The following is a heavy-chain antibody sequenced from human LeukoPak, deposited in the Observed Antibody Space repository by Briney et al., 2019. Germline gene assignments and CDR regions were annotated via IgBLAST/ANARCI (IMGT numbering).Heavy chain of an antibody. CDR2: IYYSGST. D-gene: IGHD5-18*01. CDR1: GGSISSTSYY. J-gene: IGHJ2*01. V-gene: IGHV4-39*07. Sequence: SETLSLTCTVSGGSISSTSYYWGWIRQPPGKGLEWIGNIYYSGSTYYNPSLKSRVTISLDTSKNQFSLKLSSVTAADTAVYYCAREATKDTAMVRAWRYFDLWGRGTLVTVSS. CDR3: AREATKDTAMVRAWRYFDL.